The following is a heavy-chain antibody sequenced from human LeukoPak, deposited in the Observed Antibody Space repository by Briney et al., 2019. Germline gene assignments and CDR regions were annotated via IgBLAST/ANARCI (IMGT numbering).Heavy chain of an antibody. Sequence: PGGSLRLSCAASGFTFSSYDIHWVRQAPGKGLEWVSAIDTAGDTYYPGSVKGRFTISRENAKNSLYLQMNSLRAGDTAVYYCTRVKSYSSGGLDAFDIWGQGTMVTVSS. D-gene: IGHD6-19*01. V-gene: IGHV3-13*01. CDR3: TRVKSYSSGGLDAFDI. CDR2: IDTAGDT. CDR1: GFTFSSYD. J-gene: IGHJ3*02.